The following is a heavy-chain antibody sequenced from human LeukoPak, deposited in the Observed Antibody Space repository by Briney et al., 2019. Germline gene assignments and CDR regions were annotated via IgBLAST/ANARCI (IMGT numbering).Heavy chain of an antibody. D-gene: IGHD3-3*01. CDR3: VRERNNFWSGHHSIFDS. CDR2: INNDGSST. V-gene: IGHV3-74*01. CDR1: GFIFSDHW. J-gene: IGHJ4*02. Sequence: GTLRLSCAASGFIFSDHWMHWVRQAPGKGLVWLSRINNDGSSTIYADSVKGRFTFSRDNAENTLFLEMSSLRVEDTAVYYCVRERNNFWSGHHSIFDSWGQGTLVTVSS.